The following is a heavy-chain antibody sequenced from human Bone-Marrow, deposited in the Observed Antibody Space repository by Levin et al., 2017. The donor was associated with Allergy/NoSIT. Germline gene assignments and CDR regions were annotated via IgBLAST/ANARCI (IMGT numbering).Heavy chain of an antibody. Sequence: EASVKVSCKASGYTFSNYAVHWVRQAPGQKLEWMGWINNPGSGNTKYSQRFQGRLTITSDASASTAYMELSSLRSEDTAVYYCARYDYDSSGYYYFDLWGQGTLVTVSS. J-gene: IGHJ4*02. CDR2: INNPGSGNT. CDR1: GYTFSNYA. CDR3: ARYDYDSSGYYYFDL. D-gene: IGHD3-22*01. V-gene: IGHV1-3*04.